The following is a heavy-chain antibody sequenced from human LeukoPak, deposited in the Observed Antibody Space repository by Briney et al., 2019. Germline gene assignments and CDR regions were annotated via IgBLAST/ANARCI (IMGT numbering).Heavy chain of an antibody. Sequence: SETLSLTCTVSGGSISSYYWSWIRQPPGKGLEWIGYIYYSGSTNYNPSLKSRVTISVDTSKNQFSLKLSSVTAADTAVYYCARDLYYYGSGSYFGLDPWGQGTLVTVSS. CDR2: IYYSGST. CDR1: GGSISSYY. J-gene: IGHJ5*02. CDR3: ARDLYYYGSGSYFGLDP. D-gene: IGHD3-10*01. V-gene: IGHV4-59*01.